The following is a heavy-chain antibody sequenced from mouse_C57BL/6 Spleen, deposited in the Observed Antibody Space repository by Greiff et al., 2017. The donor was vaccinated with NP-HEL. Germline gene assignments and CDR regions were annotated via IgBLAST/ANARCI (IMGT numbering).Heavy chain of an antibody. CDR2: IYPGSGST. J-gene: IGHJ4*01. D-gene: IGHD1-3*01. CDR3: ARGSGKEVYYAMDY. V-gene: IGHV1-55*01. CDR1: GYTFTSYW. Sequence: QVQLKQPGAELVKPGASVKISCKASGYTFTSYWITWVKQRPGQGLEWIGDIYPGSGSTNYNEKFKSKATLTVDTSSSTAYMQLSSLTSEDSAVYYCARGSGKEVYYAMDYWGQGTSVTVSA.